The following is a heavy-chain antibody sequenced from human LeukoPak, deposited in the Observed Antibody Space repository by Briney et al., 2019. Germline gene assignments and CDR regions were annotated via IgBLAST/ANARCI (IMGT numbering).Heavy chain of an antibody. V-gene: IGHV3-30*18. J-gene: IGHJ4*02. D-gene: IGHD5-12*01. CDR2: ISYDGSNK. CDR3: AKDYNSGYDY. Sequence: PGGTLRLSCAASGFTFSSYGMHWVRQAPGKGLEWVAVISYDGSNKYYADSVKGRFTIFRDNSKNTLYLQMNSLRAEDTAVYYCAKDYNSGYDYWGQGTLVTVSS. CDR1: GFTFSSYG.